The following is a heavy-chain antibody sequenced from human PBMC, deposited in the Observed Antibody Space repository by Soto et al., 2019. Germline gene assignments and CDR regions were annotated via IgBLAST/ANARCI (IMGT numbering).Heavy chain of an antibody. V-gene: IGHV3-74*01. CDR3: ARVAVTTYYFDY. D-gene: IGHD4-17*01. CDR2: INPDGSRT. J-gene: IGHJ4*01. Sequence: EVQLVESGGDLVQPGGSLRLPCAASGFTYTTYWMHWVRQSPGKGLVWVSRINPDGSRTSYADSVKGRFTISRDNAKNTLYLRMNSLGAEDTAVYYCARVAVTTYYFDYWGHGTLVTVSS. CDR1: GFTYTTYW.